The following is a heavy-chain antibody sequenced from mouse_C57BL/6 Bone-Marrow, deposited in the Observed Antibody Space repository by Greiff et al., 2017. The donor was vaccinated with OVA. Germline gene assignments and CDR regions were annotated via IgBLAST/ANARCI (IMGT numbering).Heavy chain of an antibody. CDR2: IYPGNSDT. V-gene: IGHV1-5*01. CDR3: RSYFSNYDGSSYENWYFDV. J-gene: IGHJ1*03. Sequence: EVKLVESGTVLARPGASVKMSCKTSGYTFTSYWMHWVKQRPGQGLEWIGAIYPGNSDTSYNQKFKGKAKLTAVTSASTAYMELSSLTNEDSAVYYCRSYFSNYDGSSYENWYFDVWGTGTTVTVSS. D-gene: IGHD1-1*01. CDR1: GYTFTSYW.